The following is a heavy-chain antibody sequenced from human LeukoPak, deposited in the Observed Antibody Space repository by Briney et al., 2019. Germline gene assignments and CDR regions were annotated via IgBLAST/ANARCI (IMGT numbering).Heavy chain of an antibody. Sequence: PGGSLRLSCAASGFTVSSNYMSWVRQAPGKGLEWVSVIYSGGSTYYADSVAGRFTFSRDNSKNTLYLQMNSLRDEDTAVYYCARDYYTVTPAHWGQGTLVTVSS. CDR2: IYSGGST. D-gene: IGHD4-17*01. V-gene: IGHV3-53*01. CDR3: ARDYYTVTPAH. J-gene: IGHJ4*02. CDR1: GFTVSSNY.